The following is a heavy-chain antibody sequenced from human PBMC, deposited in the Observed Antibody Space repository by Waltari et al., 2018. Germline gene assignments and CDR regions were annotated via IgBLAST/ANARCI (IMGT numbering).Heavy chain of an antibody. D-gene: IGHD3-10*01. CDR2: ITPDGSHK. J-gene: IGHJ4*02. CDR3: TTLARGESGDY. CDR1: GFTFNTYW. Sequence: EVQLVESGGGLVQPGGSLRLSCAASGFTFNTYWMKWIRQAPGKGLELVANITPDGSHKFYVYSVKGRFTVSRDNAQNSLYLQMNNLRAEDTAVYYCTTLARGESGDYWGQGTLVTVST. V-gene: IGHV3-7*01.